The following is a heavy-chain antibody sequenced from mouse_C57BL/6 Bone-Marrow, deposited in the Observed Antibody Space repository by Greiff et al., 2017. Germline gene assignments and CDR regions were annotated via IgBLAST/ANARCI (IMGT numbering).Heavy chain of an antibody. CDR1: GYSITSGYY. V-gene: IGHV3-6*01. CDR2: ISYDGSN. CDR3: ARAPPSYSYAMDD. Sequence: EVQLQASGPGLVKPSQSLSLTCSVTGYSITSGYYWNWIRQFPGNKLEWMGYISYDGSNNYNPSLKNRISITRDTSKNQFFLKFNSVTTEDTATYYCARAPPSYSYAMDDWGQGTSVTVSS. J-gene: IGHJ4*01.